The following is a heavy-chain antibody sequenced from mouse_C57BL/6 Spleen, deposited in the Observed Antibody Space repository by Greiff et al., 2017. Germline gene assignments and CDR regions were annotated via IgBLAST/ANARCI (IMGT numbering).Heavy chain of an antibody. CDR3: ARGIYYDYDGFAY. CDR1: GFTFSSYA. J-gene: IGHJ3*01. CDR2: SSAGGSYT. D-gene: IGHD2-4*01. V-gene: IGHV5-4*01. Sequence: EVQVVESGGGLVKPGGSLKLSCAASGFTFSSYAMSWVRQTPEKRLEWVATSSAGGSYTYYPDNVKGRFTISRDNAKNNLYLQMSQLKSEDTAMYYCARGIYYDYDGFAYWGQGTLVTVSA.